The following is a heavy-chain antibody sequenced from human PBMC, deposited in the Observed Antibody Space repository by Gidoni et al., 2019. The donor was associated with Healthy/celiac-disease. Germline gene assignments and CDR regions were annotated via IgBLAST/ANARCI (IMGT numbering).Heavy chain of an antibody. D-gene: IGHD3-16*02. CDR1: GFTFDDYA. V-gene: IGHV3-43*02. J-gene: IGHJ4*02. CDR2: ISGDGGST. Sequence: EVQLVESGGGVVQPGGSLRLSCAASGFTFDDYAMHWVRQAPGKGLEWVSLISGDGGSTYYADSVKGRFTISRDNSKNSLYLQMNSLRTEDTALYYCAKDSRDYVWGSYHQFDYWGQGTLVTVSS. CDR3: AKDSRDYVWGSYHQFDY.